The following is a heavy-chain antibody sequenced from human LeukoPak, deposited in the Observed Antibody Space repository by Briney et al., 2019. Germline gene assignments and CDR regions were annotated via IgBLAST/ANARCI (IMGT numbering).Heavy chain of an antibody. CDR3: TRVGDGYPY. CDR1: GYIFTAYY. Sequence: ASVTVSCKASGYIFTAYYVHWVRQAPGQGPEWMGWIKANSGDINYAQKFQGRVTMTRDTSISTVYMELSRLTSDDTAVYYCTRVGDGYPYWGQGTLVTVSS. CDR2: IKANSGDI. D-gene: IGHD5-24*01. V-gene: IGHV1-2*02. J-gene: IGHJ4*02.